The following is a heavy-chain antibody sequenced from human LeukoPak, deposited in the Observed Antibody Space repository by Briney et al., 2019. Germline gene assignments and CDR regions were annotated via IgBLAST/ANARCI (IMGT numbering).Heavy chain of an antibody. CDR2: ISSSGTTI. Sequence: PGGSLRLSCAASGFTFSSFGMNWVRQAPGEGLEWVSNISSSGTTIYDADSVKGRFTISRDNAKNSLYLQMNSLRVEDTAVYYCAKGSGSYSRYYYYYMDVWGKGTTVTVSS. CDR1: GFTFSSFG. D-gene: IGHD3-10*01. CDR3: AKGSGSYSRYYYYYMDV. V-gene: IGHV3-48*03. J-gene: IGHJ6*03.